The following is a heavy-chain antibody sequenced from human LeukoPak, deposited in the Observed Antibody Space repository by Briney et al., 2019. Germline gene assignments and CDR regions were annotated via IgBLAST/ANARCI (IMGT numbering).Heavy chain of an antibody. D-gene: IGHD6-19*01. Sequence: ASVKVSCKATGYTFTHHGISWVRQAPGLGLKWMGWTSCYNGDTHYPQKFQGRVTMSTDTSTTTAYMELTGLRSDDTAVYYCMRDPTNTSGRYAYFDYWGQGTLVTVSS. CDR1: GYTFTHHG. J-gene: IGHJ4*02. V-gene: IGHV1-18*01. CDR2: TSCYNGDT. CDR3: MRDPTNTSGRYAYFDY.